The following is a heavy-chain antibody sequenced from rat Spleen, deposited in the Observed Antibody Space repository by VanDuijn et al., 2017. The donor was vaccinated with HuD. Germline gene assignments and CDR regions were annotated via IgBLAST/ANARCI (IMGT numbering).Heavy chain of an antibody. V-gene: IGHV2S12*01. CDR1: GFSLTSNG. Sequence: QVQLKESGPGLVQPSQTLSLTCTVSGFSLTSNGVSWVRQPPGKGLGWIAAISSNGSTYYNSALTSRLSISRETSKSQVFVKMNSLQSEDTAIYFCSRDEYRYNWGFGYWGQGTLVTVSS. D-gene: IGHD1-5*01. CDR2: ISSNGST. J-gene: IGHJ3*01. CDR3: SRDEYRYNWGFGY.